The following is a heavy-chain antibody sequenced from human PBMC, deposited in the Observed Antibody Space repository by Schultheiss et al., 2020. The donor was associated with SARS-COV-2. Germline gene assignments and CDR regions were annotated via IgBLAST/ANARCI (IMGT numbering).Heavy chain of an antibody. J-gene: IGHJ4*02. V-gene: IGHV3-30*14. Sequence: GESLKISCAASGFTFSNAWMSWVRQAPGKGLEWVAVISYDGSNKYYADSVKGRFTISRDNSKNTLYLQMNSLRAEDTAVYYCASDPRGYSYGGYWGQGTLVTVSS. CDR3: ASDPRGYSYGGY. CDR2: ISYDGSNK. CDR1: GFTFSNAW. D-gene: IGHD5-18*01.